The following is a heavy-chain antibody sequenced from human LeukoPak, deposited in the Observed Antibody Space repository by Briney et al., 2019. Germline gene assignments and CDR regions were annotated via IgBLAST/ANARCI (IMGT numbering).Heavy chain of an antibody. V-gene: IGHV3-30*18. J-gene: IGHJ4*02. D-gene: IGHD6-6*01. CDR1: GFTFSSYG. CDR3: AKDSGSSDFDY. Sequence: PGRSLRLSCAASGFTFSSYGMHWVRQAPGKGLEWVAVISYDGSNKYYADSVKGRFTISRDNSKNTLYLQMNSLRAEDTAVYNCAKDSGSSDFDYWGQGTLVTVSS. CDR2: ISYDGSNK.